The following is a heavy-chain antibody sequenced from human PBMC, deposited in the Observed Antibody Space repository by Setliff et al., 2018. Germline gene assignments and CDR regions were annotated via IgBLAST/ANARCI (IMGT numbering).Heavy chain of an antibody. J-gene: IGHJ6*02. Sequence: SETLSLTCTVSGGSVSPYFWSWIRQPPGKGLQWIGYIYHNGNTNFNPSLKSRVNMSIDTSKTQFALNLKSVTAADTAVYYCARDRTAYSYGLDVWGQGTTVT. CDR3: ARDRTAYSYGLDV. D-gene: IGHD5-18*01. V-gene: IGHV4-59*02. CDR1: GGSVSPYF. CDR2: IYHNGNT.